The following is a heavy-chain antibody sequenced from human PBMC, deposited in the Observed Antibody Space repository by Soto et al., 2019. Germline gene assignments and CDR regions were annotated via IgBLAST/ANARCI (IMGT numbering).Heavy chain of an antibody. J-gene: IGHJ5*02. CDR3: AREIVTAGGNNYFDP. CDR2: VYHTGDT. V-gene: IGHV4-4*02. Sequence: SETLSLTCGVSGGTVASSHWWSWVRQSPGRGLEWIGNVYHTGDTNFNPSLRSRVTFSVDKSNNQFSLRLTSVTAADTAVYFRAREIVTAGGNNYFDPWGPGXLVTVHS. CDR1: GGTVASSHW. D-gene: IGHD2-21*02.